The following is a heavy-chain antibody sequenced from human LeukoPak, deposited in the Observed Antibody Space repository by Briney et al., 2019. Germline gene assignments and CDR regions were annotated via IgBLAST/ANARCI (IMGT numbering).Heavy chain of an antibody. V-gene: IGHV4-39*01. CDR3: ARGGDSSSWYDLLYYYYMGV. D-gene: IGHD6-13*01. J-gene: IGHJ6*03. CDR1: GGSISSSSYY. Sequence: PSETLSLTCTVSGGSISSSSYYWGWIRQPPGKGLEWIGSIYYSGSTYYNPSLKSRVTISVDTSKNQFSLKLSSVTAADTAVYYCARGGDSSSWYDLLYYYYMGVWGKGTTVTVSS. CDR2: IYYSGST.